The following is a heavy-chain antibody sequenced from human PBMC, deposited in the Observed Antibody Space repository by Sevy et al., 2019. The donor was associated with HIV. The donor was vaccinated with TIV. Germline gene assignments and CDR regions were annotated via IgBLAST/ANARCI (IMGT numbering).Heavy chain of an antibody. Sequence: ASVKVSCKASGYLFIGYYIHWVRQAPGQGLEWMGWINPNSGGTDFAQKFQGRVTLTTDTSIGTAYMELNRLISDDTAMYYCAKIGNGTPRALDIWGQGTMVTVSS. CDR1: GYLFIGYY. V-gene: IGHV1-2*02. CDR3: AKIGNGTPRALDI. CDR2: INPNSGGT. D-gene: IGHD1-26*01. J-gene: IGHJ3*02.